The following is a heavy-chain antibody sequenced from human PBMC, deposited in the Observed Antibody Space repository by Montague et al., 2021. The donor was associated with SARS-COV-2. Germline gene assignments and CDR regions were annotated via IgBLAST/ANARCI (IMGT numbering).Heavy chain of an antibody. CDR2: IKQSGST. V-gene: IGHV4-34*01. J-gene: IGHJ4*02. D-gene: IGHD3-22*01. Sequence: SETLSLTCGVYGGSFGDDHWSWIRQPPGEGLEWIGDIKQSGSTNYNPSLKSRVTISVDTSKNQFSLQLTSVTAADTAVYFCARGDLSVSMIVVVFTSASYYFDSWGQGAQVTVSS. CDR1: GGSFGDDH. CDR3: ARGDLSVSMIVVVFTSASYYFDS.